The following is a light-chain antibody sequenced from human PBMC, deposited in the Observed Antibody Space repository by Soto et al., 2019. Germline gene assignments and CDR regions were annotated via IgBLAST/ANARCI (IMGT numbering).Light chain of an antibody. V-gene: IGKV1-5*03. Sequence: DIQMTQSPSTLSASVGDRVTITCRASQSISSWLAWYQQKPGKAPKLLIYKASSLKSGVPSRFSGSGSGTEFTLTISSLQPDDFATYYCQRYNTYSWTFGQGTKVEIK. J-gene: IGKJ1*01. CDR3: QRYNTYSWT. CDR2: KAS. CDR1: QSISSW.